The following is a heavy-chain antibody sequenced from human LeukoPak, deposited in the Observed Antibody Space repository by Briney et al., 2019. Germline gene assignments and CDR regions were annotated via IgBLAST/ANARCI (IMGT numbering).Heavy chain of an antibody. CDR2: ISGSGGGT. CDR3: ATATVAGRGYYFDQ. D-gene: IGHD6-19*01. Sequence: PGGSLRLSCAASGFTFSSYAMSWVRPSPGKGLEWVSSISGSGGGTYFADSVKGRFTISRDNSKNTMYLQMNSLRAEDTAVYYCATATVAGRGYYFDQWGQGTLVTVSS. V-gene: IGHV3-23*01. J-gene: IGHJ4*02. CDR1: GFTFSSYA.